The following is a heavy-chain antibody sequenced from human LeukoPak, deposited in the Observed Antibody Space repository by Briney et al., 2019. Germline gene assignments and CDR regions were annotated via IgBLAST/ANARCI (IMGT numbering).Heavy chain of an antibody. D-gene: IGHD3-3*01. CDR1: GGSISNYY. CDR2: IYTSGST. V-gene: IGHV4-4*07. Sequence: SETLSLTCTVSGGSISNYYWSWIRQPAGKGLECIGHIYTSGSTNYNPSLKSRVTISVDTSKNHFSLKLSSVTAADTTVYYCARDFRGGYDFWSGYYTPYYFDYWGQGTLVTVSP. CDR3: ARDFRGGYDFWSGYYTPYYFDY. J-gene: IGHJ4*02.